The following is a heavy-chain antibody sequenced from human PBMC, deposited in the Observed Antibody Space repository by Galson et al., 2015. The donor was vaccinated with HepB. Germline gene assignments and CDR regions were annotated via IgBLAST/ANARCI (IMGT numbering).Heavy chain of an antibody. D-gene: IGHD3-22*01. CDR3: ARSEYYYDSSGYSAEYFQH. CDR1: GFTFSSYA. Sequence: RLSCAASGFTFSSYAMHWVRQAPGKGLEWVAVISYDGSNKYYADSVKGRFTISRDNSKNTLYLQMNSLRAEDTAVYYCARSEYYYDSSGYSAEYFQHWGQGTLVTVSS. V-gene: IGHV3-30*04. CDR2: ISYDGSNK. J-gene: IGHJ1*01.